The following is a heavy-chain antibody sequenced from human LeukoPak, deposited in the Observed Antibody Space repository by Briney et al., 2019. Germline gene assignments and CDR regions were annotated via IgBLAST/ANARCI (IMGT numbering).Heavy chain of an antibody. CDR1: GFTFSSYG. CDR2: ISGSGGST. V-gene: IGHV3-23*01. J-gene: IGHJ4*02. Sequence: GGTLRLSCAASGFTFSSYGMSWVRQAPGKGLEWVSAISGSGGSTYYADSVKGRFTISRDNAKNSLYLQMNSLRAEDTAVYYCARALWFGETFPAYWGQGTLVTVSS. D-gene: IGHD3-10*01. CDR3: ARALWFGETFPAY.